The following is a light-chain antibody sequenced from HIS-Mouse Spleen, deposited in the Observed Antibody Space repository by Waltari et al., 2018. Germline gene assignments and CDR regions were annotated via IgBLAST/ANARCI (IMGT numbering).Light chain of an antibody. V-gene: IGLV1-47*01. J-gene: IGLJ3*02. CDR3: AAWDDSLSGPV. CDR2: RNN. Sequence: QSVLTQPPSASGTPGQRVPISCSGSSSNIGSNYLNWYQQLPGTAPKLLIYRNNQRPSGVPDRFSGSKSGTSASLAISGLRSEDEADYYCAAWDDSLSGPVFGGGTKLTVL. CDR1: SSNIGSNY.